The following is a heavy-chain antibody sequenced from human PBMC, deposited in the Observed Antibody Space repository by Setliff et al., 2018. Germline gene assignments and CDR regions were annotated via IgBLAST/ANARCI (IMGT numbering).Heavy chain of an antibody. V-gene: IGHV1-2*02. CDR1: GYTFTGHY. CDR3: AREVPGYSGALDF. J-gene: IGHJ5*01. CDR2: IRPNGGDT. Sequence: ASVKVSCKASGYTFTGHYINWVRLAPGQGLEWMGWIRPNGGDTQYAQKFQGRVTMTRDTSSNTAYMDLRSLSSDDTAIYYCAREVPGYSGALDFWGRGTLVTVSS. D-gene: IGHD5-12*01.